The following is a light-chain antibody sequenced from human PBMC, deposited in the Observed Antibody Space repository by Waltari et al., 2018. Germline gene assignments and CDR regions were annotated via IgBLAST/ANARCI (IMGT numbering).Light chain of an antibody. CDR3: QQYNKWPT. CDR2: GAS. CDR1: QSVSRY. Sequence: EIKMTQSPATLSVSPGERATLSCRASQSVSRYLAWYQQKPCQAPSLVIYGASTRATGIPARFSGSESGTEVTLTISSRQSEDFAVYYCQQYNKWPTFGQGTKVEIK. V-gene: IGKV3-15*01. J-gene: IGKJ1*01.